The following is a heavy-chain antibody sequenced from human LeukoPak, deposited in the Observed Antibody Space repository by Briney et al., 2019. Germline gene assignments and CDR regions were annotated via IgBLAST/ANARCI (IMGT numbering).Heavy chain of an antibody. CDR3: ATMIERRYYFDY. D-gene: IGHD3-16*01. J-gene: IGHJ4*02. CDR1: GDSTSNNGYY. V-gene: IGHV4-39*01. Sequence: SETLSLTCTVSGDSTSNNGYYWAWIRQPPGKGLEWIGSIYYSGDTYYNPSLKSRVTISIDMSKNQFSLKLSSVTAADTAVYYCATMIERRYYFDYWGQGTLVTVSS. CDR2: IYYSGDT.